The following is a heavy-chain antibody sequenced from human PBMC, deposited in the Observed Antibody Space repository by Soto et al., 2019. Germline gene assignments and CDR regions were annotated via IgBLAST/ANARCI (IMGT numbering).Heavy chain of an antibody. CDR1: GFTFSSYG. D-gene: IGHD4-17*01. J-gene: IGHJ6*02. Sequence: QGQLVESGGGVVQPGRSLRLSCAASGFTFSSYGMHWVRQGPGKGLEWVAVISYDGSNKHYADSMKGRFTISRDNSENTLSLQMHSLRAEDTAVYYCAKDQDSGGRIGYYYGMDVWGQGTTVTVSS. V-gene: IGHV3-30*18. CDR3: AKDQDSGGRIGYYYGMDV. CDR2: ISYDGSNK.